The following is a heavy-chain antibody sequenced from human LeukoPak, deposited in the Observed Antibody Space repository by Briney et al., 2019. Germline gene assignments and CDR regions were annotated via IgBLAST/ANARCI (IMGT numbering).Heavy chain of an antibody. V-gene: IGHV1-69*13. CDR2: IIPIFGTA. J-gene: IGHJ4*02. D-gene: IGHD6-19*01. CDR1: GGTFSSYA. Sequence: GASVKVSCKASGGTFSSYAISWVRQAPGQGLEWMGGIIPIFGTANYAQKFQGRVTITADESTSTAYMELSSLRSEDTAVYYCARAVAGISTDYFDYWGQGTLVTVTS. CDR3: ARAVAGISTDYFDY.